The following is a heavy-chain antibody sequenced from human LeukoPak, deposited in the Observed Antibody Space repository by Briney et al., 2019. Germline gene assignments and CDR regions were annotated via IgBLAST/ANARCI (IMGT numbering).Heavy chain of an antibody. J-gene: IGHJ4*02. CDR3: ARRRDHFDY. CDR1: GGSISSYY. V-gene: IGHV4-59*08. CDR2: IYYSGST. Sequence: SETLSLTCTVSGGSISSYYWSWIRQPPGKGLEWIGNIYYSGSTNYNPSLKSRVTISVDTSKNQFSLKLSSVTAADTAVYHCARRRDHFDYWGQGTLVTVSS.